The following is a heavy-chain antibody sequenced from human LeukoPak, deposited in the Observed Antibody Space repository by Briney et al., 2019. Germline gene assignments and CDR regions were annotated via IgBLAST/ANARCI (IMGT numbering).Heavy chain of an antibody. CDR2: ISVSSNAI. D-gene: IGHD6-6*01. CDR1: GFAFSTYS. CDR3: ARGVGDSSTFDY. V-gene: IGHV3-48*04. J-gene: IGHJ4*02. Sequence: GGSLRLSCAASGFAFSTYSMGWVRQAPGKGLECVSYISVSSNAIDYADSVKGRFTTSRDDAKNSLYLQMNSLRAEDTALYYCARGVGDSSTFDYWGQGIAVTVSS.